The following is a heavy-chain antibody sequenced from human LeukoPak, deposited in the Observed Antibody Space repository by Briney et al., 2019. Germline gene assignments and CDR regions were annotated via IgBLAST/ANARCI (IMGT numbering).Heavy chain of an antibody. V-gene: IGHV4-59*12. CDR2: IYYSGST. Sequence: SETLSLTCTVSGGSISSYYWSWIRQPPGKGLEWIGHIYYSGSTNYNPSLKSRVTISVDRSKNQFSLRLTSVTAADTAVYYCARGMATIGYFDYWGQGTLVTVSS. D-gene: IGHD5-12*01. CDR3: ARGMATIGYFDY. J-gene: IGHJ4*02. CDR1: GGSISSYY.